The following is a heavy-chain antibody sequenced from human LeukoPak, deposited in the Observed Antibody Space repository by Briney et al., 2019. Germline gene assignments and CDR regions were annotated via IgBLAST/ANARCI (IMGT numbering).Heavy chain of an antibody. D-gene: IGHD5-18*01. J-gene: IGHJ3*02. CDR1: GFIFSSYS. CDR3: ARDRSYGNDAFDI. Sequence: GGSLRLSCAVSGFIFSSYSMNWVRQAPGKGLEWVSSISSSSSYIYYADSVKGRFTISRDNAKNSLYLQMNSLRAEDTAVYYCARDRSYGNDAFDIWGQGTMVTVSS. V-gene: IGHV3-21*01. CDR2: ISSSSSYI.